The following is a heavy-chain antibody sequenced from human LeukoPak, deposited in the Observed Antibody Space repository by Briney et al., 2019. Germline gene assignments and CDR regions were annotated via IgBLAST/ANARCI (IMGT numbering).Heavy chain of an antibody. Sequence: GASVKVACKASGYTFTSYVISWVRQAPGQGLEWMGWISAYNDYTNYAQSLQGRVTMTTDTSTSTSYMELTSLRSDDTAVYYCARALARDVYNINWFDSWGQGTLVTVSS. D-gene: IGHD5-24*01. V-gene: IGHV1-18*01. J-gene: IGHJ5*01. CDR1: GYTFTSYV. CDR3: ARALARDVYNINWFDS. CDR2: ISAYNDYT.